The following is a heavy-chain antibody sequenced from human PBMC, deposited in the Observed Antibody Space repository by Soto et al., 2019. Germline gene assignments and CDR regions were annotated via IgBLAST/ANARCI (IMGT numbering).Heavy chain of an antibody. CDR2: IYYTGRT. CDR1: GASVNSGSYY. Sequence: SETLSLTCSVSGASVNSGSYYWSWIRQPPGKGLEWIGYIYYTGRTDYNPSLKSRVTISVDTSKNRFSLELSSVTAADTAVYSGAREYDYFDYWGQGTLVTVSS. J-gene: IGHJ4*02. D-gene: IGHD2-8*01. V-gene: IGHV4-61*03. CDR3: AREYDYFDY.